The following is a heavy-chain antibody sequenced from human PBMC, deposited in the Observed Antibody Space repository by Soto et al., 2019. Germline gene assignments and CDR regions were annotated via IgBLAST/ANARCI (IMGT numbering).Heavy chain of an antibody. CDR2: IYHSGST. V-gene: IGHV4-4*02. J-gene: IGHJ4*02. CDR3: ARTSAGFAFNGVFDY. D-gene: IGHD2-8*01. CDR1: SGSISSSNW. Sequence: SETLSLTSAVSSGSISSSNWWSWVRQPPGKGLEWIGEIYHSGSTNYNPSLKSRVTISVDTSKNHFSLRLTSVTTADTAVYFCARTSAGFAFNGVFDYWGQGILVTVSS.